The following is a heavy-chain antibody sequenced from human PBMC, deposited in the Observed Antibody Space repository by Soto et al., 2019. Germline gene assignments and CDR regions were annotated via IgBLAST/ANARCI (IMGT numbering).Heavy chain of an antibody. CDR3: ARAGDVAARVYDFDY. J-gene: IGHJ4*02. Sequence: SETLSLTCTVSGGSISSYYWSWIRQPPGKGLEWIGYIYYSGSTNYNPSLKSRVTISVDTSKNQFSLKLSSVTAADTAVYYCARAGDVAARVYDFDYWGQGTLVTVSS. V-gene: IGHV4-59*01. CDR1: GGSISSYY. CDR2: IYYSGST. D-gene: IGHD6-6*01.